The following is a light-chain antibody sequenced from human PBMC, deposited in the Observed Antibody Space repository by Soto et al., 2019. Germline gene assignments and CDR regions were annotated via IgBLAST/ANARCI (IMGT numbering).Light chain of an antibody. CDR3: HQGQSWPRT. CDR1: QYINTR. V-gene: IGKV3-11*01. Sequence: EIVLTQSPATLSSFPGDRVTLSCRASQYINTRLAWYQHRPGQAPRLLIYQTSLRAAGIPARFSASGSGTDFTPTISDFQPEDCALSSWHQGQSWPRTFRRGSQVDIK. CDR2: QTS. J-gene: IGKJ1*01.